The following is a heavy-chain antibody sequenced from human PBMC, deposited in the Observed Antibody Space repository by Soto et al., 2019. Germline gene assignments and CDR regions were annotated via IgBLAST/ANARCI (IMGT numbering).Heavy chain of an antibody. D-gene: IGHD6-19*01. J-gene: IGHJ6*02. CDR2: IRRKANSYTT. Sequence: EVQLVESGGGLVQPGGSLRLSCAASGLIFSDYHMDWVRQAPGKGLEWVGRIRRKANSYTTEYAASVKGRFTISRDDSKNSLYLQMNCLKTEDTAVYYCAMLGGWSGGSNDMDVGGQGTTVTVSS. CDR1: GLIFSDYH. CDR3: AMLGGWSGGSNDMDV. V-gene: IGHV3-72*01.